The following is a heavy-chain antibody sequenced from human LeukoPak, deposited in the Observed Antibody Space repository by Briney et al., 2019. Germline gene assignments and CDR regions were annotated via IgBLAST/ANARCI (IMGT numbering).Heavy chain of an antibody. J-gene: IGHJ4*02. V-gene: IGHV3-7*01. CDR2: IKQDGSEK. CDR3: ARDSYSGSYSYFDY. Sequence: ETLSLTCTVSGYSISSDYYWGWIRQPPGKGLEWVANIKQDGSEKYYVDSVKGRFTISRDNAKNSLYLQMNSLRAEDTAVYYCARDSYSGSYSYFDYWGQGTLVTVSS. D-gene: IGHD1-26*01. CDR1: GYSISSDY.